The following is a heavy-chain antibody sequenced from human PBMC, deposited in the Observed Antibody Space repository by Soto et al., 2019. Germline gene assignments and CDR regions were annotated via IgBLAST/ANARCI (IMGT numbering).Heavy chain of an antibody. J-gene: IGHJ4*02. V-gene: IGHV1-69*06. CDR3: ARLGHPGH. Sequence: QVQLVQSGAEVKKPGSSVKVSCTASGGSLRNSVISWVRQAPAQRLEWMGGVIPILGTANYAQKFQGRVTMTADKATSTAYMDLSSLSPDDTAVYSCARLGHPGHWGPGTLVIVSS. CDR1: GGSLRNSV. CDR2: VIPILGTA.